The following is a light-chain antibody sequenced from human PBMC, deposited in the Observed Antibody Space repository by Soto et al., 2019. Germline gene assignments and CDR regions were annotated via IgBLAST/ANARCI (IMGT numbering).Light chain of an antibody. J-gene: IGKJ5*01. Sequence: EIVLTQSPGTLSLSPGERATLSCRTSQSVTSNNLAWYQQRPGQAPRLLIYGASSRATGTPDRFSGGGSGTDFTLTINRLKTDDLAVYYCQQYGRSPITFGQGTRLEIK. CDR3: QQYGRSPIT. CDR2: GAS. V-gene: IGKV3-20*01. CDR1: QSVTSNN.